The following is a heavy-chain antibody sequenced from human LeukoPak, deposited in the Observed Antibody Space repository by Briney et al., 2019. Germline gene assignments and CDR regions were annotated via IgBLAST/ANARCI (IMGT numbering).Heavy chain of an antibody. CDR1: GVSISSSNSY. J-gene: IGHJ4*02. CDR2: IYYSGST. V-gene: IGHV4-39*07. CDR3: ARGGIAARLWVDY. D-gene: IGHD6-6*01. Sequence: SETLSLTCTVSGVSISSSNSYWGWIRQPPGKGLEWIGSIYYSGSTYYNPSLKSRVTISVDTSKNQFSLKLSSVTAADTAVYYCARGGIAARLWVDYWGQGTLVTVSS.